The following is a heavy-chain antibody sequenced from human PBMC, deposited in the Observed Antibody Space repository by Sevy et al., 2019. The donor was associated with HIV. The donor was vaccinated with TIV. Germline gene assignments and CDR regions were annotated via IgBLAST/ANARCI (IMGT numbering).Heavy chain of an antibody. V-gene: IGHV3-21*01. CDR3: AELSSSAIDM. Sequence: GSLRLSCAASGFTFSSYTMNWVRQAPGKGLDWVSSITSSSYIDYADSVKGRFTISRDNAKNSLYLQMNSLRAEDTAVYYCAELSSSAIDMWGQGTMVTVSS. CDR2: ITSSSYI. D-gene: IGHD1-7*01. CDR1: GFTFSSYT. J-gene: IGHJ3*02.